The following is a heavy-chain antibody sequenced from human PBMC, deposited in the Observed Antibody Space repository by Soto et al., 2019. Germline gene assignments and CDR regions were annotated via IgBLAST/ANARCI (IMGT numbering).Heavy chain of an antibody. CDR2: ISGSGGST. CDR1: GFTFSNYA. CDR3: AKGTSGWGTYFYYYMDV. Sequence: EVQLLESGGGLVQPGGSLRLSCAASGFTFSNYAMSWVRQAPGKGLEWVSSISGSGGSTYYADLVKGRITISRDNSMNTLYLQMNSLSAEDTALYYCAKGTSGWGTYFYYYMDVWGKGTTVTVSS. D-gene: IGHD2-8*02. J-gene: IGHJ6*03. V-gene: IGHV3-23*01.